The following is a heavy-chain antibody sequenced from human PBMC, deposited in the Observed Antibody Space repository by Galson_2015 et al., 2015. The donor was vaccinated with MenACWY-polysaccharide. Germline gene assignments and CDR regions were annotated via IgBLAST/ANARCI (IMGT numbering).Heavy chain of an antibody. V-gene: IGHV3-15*01. Sequence: SLRLSCAASGFTFSNVWMSWVRQVPGKGLEWVGRIKSKANGGTIDYAVFVKGRFTISRDDSKNTLYLEMNSLTIEDTAVYYCIFAAAGPKYWGQGTLVTVSS. CDR2: IKSKANGGTI. D-gene: IGHD6-13*01. CDR1: GFTFSNVW. CDR3: IFAAAGPKY. J-gene: IGHJ4*02.